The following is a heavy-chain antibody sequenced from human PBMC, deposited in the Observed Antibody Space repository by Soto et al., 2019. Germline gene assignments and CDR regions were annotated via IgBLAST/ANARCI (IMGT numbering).Heavy chain of an antibody. CDR1: GGSISSTNW. CDR3: ATLPPRIVVVVLPIPS. J-gene: IGHJ4*02. Sequence: QVQLQQSGPRLARPSGTLSLTCVVSGGSISSTNWWTWVRQTPGKGLEWIGEVYHTGSTKYNPSLQKRVPKSVDTSNNPFSLHLKSVTAADTAVYYCATLPPRIVVVVLPIPSWGQGTLVTVSS. D-gene: IGHD2-15*01. V-gene: IGHV4-4*02. CDR2: VYHTGST.